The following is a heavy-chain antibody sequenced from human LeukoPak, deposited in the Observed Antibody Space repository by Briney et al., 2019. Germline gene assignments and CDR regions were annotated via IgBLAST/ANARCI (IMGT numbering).Heavy chain of an antibody. CDR1: GFTLDDYA. Sequence: PGRSLRLSCAASGFTLDDYAMHWVRHAPGRGLEWGSGISWNSGSIGYADSVKGRFTISRDNAKNSLYLQMNSLRAEDTAVYYCARGVRGSSWVSFDYWGQGTLVTVSS. J-gene: IGHJ4*02. D-gene: IGHD6-13*01. CDR3: ARGVRGSSWVSFDY. V-gene: IGHV3-9*01. CDR2: ISWNSGSI.